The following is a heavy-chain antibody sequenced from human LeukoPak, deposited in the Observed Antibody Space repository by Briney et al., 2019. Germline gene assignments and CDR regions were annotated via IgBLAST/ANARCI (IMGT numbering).Heavy chain of an antibody. J-gene: IGHJ6*02. D-gene: IGHD6-6*01. CDR2: ISAYNGNT. Sequence: ASVKVSCKASGYTFTSYGISWVRQAPGQGLEWMGWISAYNGNTNYAQKLQGRVTMTTDTSTSTAYMELRSLRSDDTAVYYCARGSPWDSSSSGLSYYYYGMDVWGQGTTVTVSS. CDR1: GYTFTSYG. CDR3: ARGSPWDSSSSGLSYYYYGMDV. V-gene: IGHV1-18*01.